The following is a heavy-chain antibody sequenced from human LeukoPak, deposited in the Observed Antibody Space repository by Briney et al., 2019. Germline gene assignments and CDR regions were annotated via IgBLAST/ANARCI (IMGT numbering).Heavy chain of an antibody. CDR1: GFTFSSYN. J-gene: IGHJ4*02. CDR3: ARHPYGVLDY. D-gene: IGHD4-17*01. CDR2: ISDSSSYI. Sequence: GGSLRLSCAASGFTFSSYNMNWVRQAPGKGLEWVSSISDSSSYIYYTDSVKGRFTISRDNAKNSLYLQMNSLRAEDTAVYYCARHPYGVLDYWGQGTLVTVSS. V-gene: IGHV3-21*01.